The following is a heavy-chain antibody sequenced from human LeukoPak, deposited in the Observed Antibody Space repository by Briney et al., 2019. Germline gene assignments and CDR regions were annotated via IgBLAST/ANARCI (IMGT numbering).Heavy chain of an antibody. CDR1: GGSISSYY. CDR2: IHYSGST. Sequence: SETLSLTCTVSGGSISSYYWSWIRQPPGKGLEWIGYIHYSGSTNYNPSLKSRVTISVDTSKNQFSLKLSSVTAADTAVYYCAREPYSGQLDYWGQGTLVTVSS. V-gene: IGHV4-59*01. CDR3: AREPYSGQLDY. J-gene: IGHJ4*02. D-gene: IGHD2-21*01.